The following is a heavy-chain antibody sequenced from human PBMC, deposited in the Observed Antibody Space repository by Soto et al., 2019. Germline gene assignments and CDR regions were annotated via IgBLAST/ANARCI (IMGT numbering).Heavy chain of an antibody. CDR1: GGTFSSYA. V-gene: IGHV1-69*06. CDR2: IIPIFGTA. D-gene: IGHD3-3*01. Sequence: SVKVSCKASGGTFSSYAISWVRQAPGQGLEWMGGIIPIFGTANYAQKFQGRVTITADKSTSTAYMELSSLRSEDTAVYYCAVATYYDFWSGYRYYYYYGMDVWGQGTTVTVSS. J-gene: IGHJ6*02. CDR3: AVATYYDFWSGYRYYYYYGMDV.